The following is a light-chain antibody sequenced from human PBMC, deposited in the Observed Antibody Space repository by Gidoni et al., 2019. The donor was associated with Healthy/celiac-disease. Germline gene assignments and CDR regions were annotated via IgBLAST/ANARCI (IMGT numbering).Light chain of an antibody. Sequence: DIQMTQSPSSLSASVGDRVTITCREIQSISSYLNWYQQKPGKATKLLIYAASSLQSGVPSRFSGSGSGTDFTLTISSLQPEDFATYYCQQSYSTLTFGGGTKVEIK. CDR3: QQSYSTLT. CDR2: AAS. J-gene: IGKJ4*01. V-gene: IGKV1-39*01. CDR1: QSISSY.